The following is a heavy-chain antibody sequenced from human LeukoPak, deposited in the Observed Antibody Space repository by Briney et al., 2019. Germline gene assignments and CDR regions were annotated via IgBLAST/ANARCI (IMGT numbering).Heavy chain of an antibody. CDR3: ARHDYDSSGYRRDYYFDF. Sequence: SETLSLTCTVSGASISSTGYCWGWICQPPGKGLEWIGSVCDIGITFYNPSLKSRLTVSVDTSRNQFSLRLSYVTAADTSLYYCARHDYDSSGYRRDYYFDFWGQGTPVTVSS. J-gene: IGHJ4*02. D-gene: IGHD3-22*01. CDR2: VCDIGIT. CDR1: GASISSTGYC. V-gene: IGHV4-39*01.